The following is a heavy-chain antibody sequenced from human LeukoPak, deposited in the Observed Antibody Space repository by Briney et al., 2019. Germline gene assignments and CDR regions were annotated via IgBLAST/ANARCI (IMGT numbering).Heavy chain of an antibody. D-gene: IGHD3-10*01. V-gene: IGHV3-30*18. CDR3: AKERLWFGEGDRYYFDY. CDR1: GFTFSSYG. CDR2: ISYDGSNK. Sequence: PGGSLRLSCAASGFTFSSYGMHWVRQAPGKGLEWVAVISYDGSNKYYADSVKGRFTISRDNSKNTLYLQMNSLRAEDTAVYYCAKERLWFGEGDRYYFDYWGQGTLVTVSS. J-gene: IGHJ4*02.